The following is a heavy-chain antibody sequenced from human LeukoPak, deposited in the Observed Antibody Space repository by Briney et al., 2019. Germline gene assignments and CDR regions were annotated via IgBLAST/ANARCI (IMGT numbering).Heavy chain of an antibody. CDR3: AKDLMVYSSGWYCFDY. Sequence: QSGGSLRLSCAASGFTFSSYGMHWVRQAPGKGLEWVAFIRYDGSNKYYADSVKGRFTISRDNSKNTLYLQMNSLRAEDTAVYYCAKDLMVYSSGWYCFDYWGQGTLVTVSS. J-gene: IGHJ4*02. CDR2: IRYDGSNK. V-gene: IGHV3-30*02. D-gene: IGHD6-19*01. CDR1: GFTFSSYG.